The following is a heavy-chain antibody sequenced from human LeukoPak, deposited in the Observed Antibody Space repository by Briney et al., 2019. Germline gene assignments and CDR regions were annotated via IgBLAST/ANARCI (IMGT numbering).Heavy chain of an antibody. Sequence: GGSLRLSCAASGFTFSSYWMHWVRQAPGKGLVWVSRINSDGSSTSYADSVKGRFTISGDNAKNTLYLQMNSLRAEDTAVYYCARDLNYDFWSGSLSFDYWGQGTLVTVSS. J-gene: IGHJ4*02. D-gene: IGHD3-3*01. V-gene: IGHV3-74*01. CDR1: GFTFSSYW. CDR3: ARDLNYDFWSGSLSFDY. CDR2: INSDGSST.